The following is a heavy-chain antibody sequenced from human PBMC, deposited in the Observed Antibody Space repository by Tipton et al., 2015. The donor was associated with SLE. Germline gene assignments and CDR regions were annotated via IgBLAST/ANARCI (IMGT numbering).Heavy chain of an antibody. V-gene: IGHV4-34*01. CDR1: GGSLTGYL. CDR2: ISHDGGT. J-gene: IGHJ4*02. Sequence: TLSLTCAVYGGSLTGYLWTWIRRPPGRGLEWIGEISHDGGTNHNPSLKRRVTISVDTSKNQFSLKLSSVTAADTAVYYCARLEGDGYKWYFDYWGQGTLVTVSS. D-gene: IGHD5-24*01. CDR3: ARLEGDGYKWYFDY.